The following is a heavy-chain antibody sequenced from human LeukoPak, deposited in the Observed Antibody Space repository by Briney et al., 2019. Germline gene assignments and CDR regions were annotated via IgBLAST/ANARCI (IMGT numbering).Heavy chain of an antibody. CDR3: ARKYCTSTSCYGGFDY. D-gene: IGHD2-2*01. CDR2: IYPGDSDT. J-gene: IGHJ4*02. Sequence: GESLQISCKGSGYSFTSYWIGWVRQMPGKGLEWMGIIYPGDSDTRYSPSFQGQVTISADKFISTAYLQWSSLKASDTAMYYCARKYCTSTSCYGGFDYWGQGTLVTVSS. V-gene: IGHV5-51*01. CDR1: GYSFTSYW.